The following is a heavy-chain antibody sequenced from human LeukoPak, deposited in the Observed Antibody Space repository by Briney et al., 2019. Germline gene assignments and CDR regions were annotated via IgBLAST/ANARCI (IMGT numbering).Heavy chain of an antibody. CDR1: GFTFSTYA. CDR3: VKDLYKGETSTWYYFDY. J-gene: IGHJ4*02. CDR2: INTSGDKT. Sequence: PGGSLRLSCSGSGFTFSTYAIHWVRQAPGKGPEYVSLINTSGDKTYYADSVKGRFTISRDNSKNTVSLQMSSLRGEDTAMYYCVKDLYKGETSTWYYFDYWGQGTLVTVSS. D-gene: IGHD6-13*01. V-gene: IGHV3-64D*06.